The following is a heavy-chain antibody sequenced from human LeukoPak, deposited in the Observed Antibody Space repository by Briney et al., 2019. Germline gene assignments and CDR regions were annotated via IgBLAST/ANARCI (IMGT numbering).Heavy chain of an antibody. V-gene: IGHV4-39*01. CDR2: IYYSGST. CDR1: GGSISSSSYY. J-gene: IGHJ4*02. Sequence: SETLSLTCTVSGGSISSSSYYWGWIRQPPGKGLEWIGSIYYSGSTYYNPSLESRVTISVDTSKNQFSLKLSSVTAADTAVYYCARGHSSGVDYFDYWGQGTLVTVSS. D-gene: IGHD3-22*01. CDR3: ARGHSSGVDYFDY.